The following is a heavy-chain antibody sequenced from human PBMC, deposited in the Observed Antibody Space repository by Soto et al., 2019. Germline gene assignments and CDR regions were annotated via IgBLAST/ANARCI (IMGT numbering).Heavy chain of an antibody. Sequence: QVQLVQSGAEVKKPGASVKVSCKTSGYTFSSYGISWVRQAPGQGLEWMGWISTYKCDTHYVQNLQGRVTLTTDTSTSTAYMARRSLRSEDMAVYYCAIAYGDYYFDYWGQGTLVTVSS. D-gene: IGHD4-17*01. CDR1: GYTFSSYG. V-gene: IGHV1-18*03. J-gene: IGHJ4*02. CDR3: AIAYGDYYFDY. CDR2: ISTYKCDT.